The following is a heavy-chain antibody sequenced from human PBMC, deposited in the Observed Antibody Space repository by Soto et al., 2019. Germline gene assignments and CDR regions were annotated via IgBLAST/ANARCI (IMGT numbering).Heavy chain of an antibody. Sequence: QVQLQESGPGLVKPSQTLSLTCTVSGGSISSGGYYWSWIRQHPGKGLEWIGYIYYSGSTYYHPALTSQVTNSVNTAQNQFSLHLSSVTAADAAVYSCARSGRRVVAPPTWFDPWGQGTLVTVSS. CDR3: ARSGRRVVAPPTWFDP. J-gene: IGHJ5*02. V-gene: IGHV4-31*01. D-gene: IGHD2-15*01. CDR2: IYYSGST. CDR1: GGSISSGGYY.